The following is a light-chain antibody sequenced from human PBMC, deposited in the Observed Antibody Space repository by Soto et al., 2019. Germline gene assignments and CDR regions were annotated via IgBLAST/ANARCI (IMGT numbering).Light chain of an antibody. CDR1: QGVTTN. V-gene: IGKV3-20*01. CDR3: QQYGTSPPIT. CDR2: GAS. J-gene: IGKJ5*01. Sequence: EIVLTQSPAALSLSPGESATLSCRAGQGVTTNFAWYQQKSGQAPRLLIYGASSRATGIPDRFSGSGSGRDFSLAINRLEPEDSAVYYCQQYGTSPPITFGQGTRLEIK.